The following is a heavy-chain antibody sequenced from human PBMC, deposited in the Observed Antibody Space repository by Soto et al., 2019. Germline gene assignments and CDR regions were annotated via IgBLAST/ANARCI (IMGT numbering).Heavy chain of an antibody. D-gene: IGHD2-2*03. CDR2: IHPGDSDT. Sequence: GESLKISCKASGYSFTSYWIGWLRQMPGKGLEWMGIIHPGDSDTRYSPSFQGQVTISADKSISTAYLQWTSLKASDTAMYYCARRDIGWNWFDPWGQGTLVTVSS. V-gene: IGHV5-51*01. CDR1: GYSFTSYW. CDR3: ARRDIGWNWFDP. J-gene: IGHJ5*02.